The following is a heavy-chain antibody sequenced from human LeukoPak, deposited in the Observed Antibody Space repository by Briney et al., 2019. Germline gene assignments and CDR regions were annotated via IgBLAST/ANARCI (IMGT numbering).Heavy chain of an antibody. Sequence: PSETLSLTCTVSGGSISSYYWSWIRQPPGKGLEWIGEINHSGSTNYNPSLKSRVTISVDTSKNQFSLKLSSVTAADTAVYYCARGLGANHYYYMDVWGKGTTVTVSS. D-gene: IGHD3-10*01. CDR2: INHSGST. CDR1: GGSISSYY. J-gene: IGHJ6*03. V-gene: IGHV4-34*01. CDR3: ARGLGANHYYYMDV.